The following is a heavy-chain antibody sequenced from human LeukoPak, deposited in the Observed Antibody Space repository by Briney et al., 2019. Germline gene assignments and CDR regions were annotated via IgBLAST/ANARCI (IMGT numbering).Heavy chain of an antibody. CDR2: IYSGGST. V-gene: IGHV3-53*01. D-gene: IGHD3-22*01. Sequence: GGSLTFSCAASTFTVSSNYMSWLRQAPAKGLEWVSVIYSGGSTYYADSVKGRFTISRDNSKNTLYLQMNSLRAEDTAVYYCARAPYSSGYFRGMDVWGQGTTVTVSS. J-gene: IGHJ6*02. CDR3: ARAPYSSGYFRGMDV. CDR1: TFTVSSNY.